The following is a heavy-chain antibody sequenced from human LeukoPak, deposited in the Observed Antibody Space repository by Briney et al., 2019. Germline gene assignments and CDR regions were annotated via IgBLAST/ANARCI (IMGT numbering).Heavy chain of an antibody. CDR1: GFSLSTSGVG. J-gene: IGHJ5*02. D-gene: IGHD3-10*01. CDR3: AHKKSMVRGAAYGFDP. CDR2: IYWDDDK. Sequence: SGPTLVKPTQTLTLTCTFSGFSLSTSGVGVGWIRQPPGNALESLALIYWDDDKRYSPSLKSRLTITKDTSKNQVVLTMTNMDPVDTATYYCAHKKSMVRGAAYGFDPWGQGSLVTVSS. V-gene: IGHV2-5*02.